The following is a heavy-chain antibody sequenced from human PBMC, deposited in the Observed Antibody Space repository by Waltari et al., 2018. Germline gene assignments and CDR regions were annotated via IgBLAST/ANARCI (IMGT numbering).Heavy chain of an antibody. D-gene: IGHD3-22*01. CDR3: ARDYYDSSGYYRPFDY. Sequence: QVQLQESGPGLVKPSETLSLTCTVSGYSISSGYYWGWIRQPPGKGLEWIGSIYHSGGTYYHPSLKSRVTISVDTSKNQFSLKLSSVTAADTAVYYCARDYYDSSGYYRPFDYWGQGTLVTVSS. V-gene: IGHV4-38-2*02. J-gene: IGHJ4*02. CDR1: GYSISSGYY. CDR2: IYHSGGT.